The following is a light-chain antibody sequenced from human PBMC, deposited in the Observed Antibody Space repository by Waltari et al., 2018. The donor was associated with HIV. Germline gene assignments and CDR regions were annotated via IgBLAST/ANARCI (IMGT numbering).Light chain of an antibody. CDR1: SSAVGGYNH. CDR2: EVS. Sequence: SALTPPPSASGSPGQAVPISCTGTSSAVGGYNHAPWYQQHPGKAPKLMIYEVSKRPSGVPDRFAGSKSGNTASLTVSGLQAEDEADYYCSSYAGSNTDVVFGGGTKLTVL. CDR3: SSYAGSNTDVV. J-gene: IGLJ2*01. V-gene: IGLV2-8*01.